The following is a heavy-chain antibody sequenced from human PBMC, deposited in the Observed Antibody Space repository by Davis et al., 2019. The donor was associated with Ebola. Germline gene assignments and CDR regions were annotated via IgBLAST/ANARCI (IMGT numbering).Heavy chain of an antibody. Sequence: PGGSLRLSCAASGFTFSSYEMNWVRQAPGKGLEWVSYISSSGSTIYYADSVKGRFTISRDNSKNTLYLQMNSLRAEDTAVYYCAKDGRFLEWLLFDYWGQGTLVTVSS. CDR2: ISSSGSTI. D-gene: IGHD3-3*01. J-gene: IGHJ4*02. V-gene: IGHV3-48*03. CDR1: GFTFSSYE. CDR3: AKDGRFLEWLLFDY.